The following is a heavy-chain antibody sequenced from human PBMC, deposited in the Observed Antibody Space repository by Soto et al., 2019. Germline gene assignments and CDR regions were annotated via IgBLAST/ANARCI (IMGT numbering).Heavy chain of an antibody. J-gene: IGHJ3*02. CDR1: GFTFSSYW. D-gene: IGHD5-18*01. CDR3: ARESVTYRLDAFDI. Sequence: EVQLVESGGGLVQPGGSLRLSCAASGFTFSSYWMHWVRQAPGKGLVWVSRINSDGSSTSYADSVKGLFTISRDNAKNTLYLQMNSLRAEDTAVYYCARESVTYRLDAFDIWGQGTMVTVSS. CDR2: INSDGSST. V-gene: IGHV3-74*01.